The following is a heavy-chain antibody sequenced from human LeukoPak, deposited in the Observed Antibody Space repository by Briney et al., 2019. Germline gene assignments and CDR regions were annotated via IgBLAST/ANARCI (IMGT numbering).Heavy chain of an antibody. J-gene: IGHJ4*02. CDR1: GGSISSDTYF. Sequence: SETLSLTCTVSGGSISSDTYFWGWIRQPPGKGLEWIANIYFTGNTYYNPSLKSRATISVDTSKNQFSLPLSSVTAADTAVYYCASEAHRGGGFDSWGQGTLVTVSS. D-gene: IGHD3-16*01. CDR3: ASEAHRGGGFDS. CDR2: IYFTGNT. V-gene: IGHV4-39*01.